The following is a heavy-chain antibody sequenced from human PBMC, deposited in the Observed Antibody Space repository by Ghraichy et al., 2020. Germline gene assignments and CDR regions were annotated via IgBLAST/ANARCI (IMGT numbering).Heavy chain of an antibody. J-gene: IGHJ1*01. CDR2: IYSGGST. V-gene: IGHV3-53*01. Sequence: GGSLRLSCAASGFTVSSNSMSWVRQAPGKGLEWVSLIYSGGSTFYADSVKGRFTISRDNSKNTLYLQMNSLRAEDTAVYYCATIAVAGNEYFQHWGQGTLVTVSS. CDR1: GFTVSSNS. D-gene: IGHD6-19*01. CDR3: ATIAVAGNEYFQH.